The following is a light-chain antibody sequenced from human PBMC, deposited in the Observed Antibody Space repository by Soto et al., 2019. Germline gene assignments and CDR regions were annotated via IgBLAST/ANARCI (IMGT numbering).Light chain of an antibody. J-gene: IGKJ3*01. V-gene: IGKV1-5*01. CDR1: QSISNW. CDR3: QQYSSYSPFT. Sequence: DIQMTQSPSTLSASVGDRVTVTCRASQSISNWLAWYQQKPGKAPKLLIYDASSLESGVPSRFGGSGSGTEFTLSISSLQPDDFATYYCQQYSSYSPFTFGPGTKVDI. CDR2: DAS.